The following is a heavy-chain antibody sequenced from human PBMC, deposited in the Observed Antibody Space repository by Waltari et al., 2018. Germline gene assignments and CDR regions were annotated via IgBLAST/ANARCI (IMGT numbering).Heavy chain of an antibody. D-gene: IGHD5-12*01. CDR1: GFTFHTYA. CDR2: ISGSGGRT. CDR3: AKGFWGGYDM. Sequence: EVQLAESRGGLVQPGGSLRLSCAASGFTFHTYAMAWLRQAPGKGLEWVSSISGSGGRTYYSDSSMGRFTISRDNPNNTLYLQMSTLRVDDTAVYYCAKGFWGGYDMWGQGTLVTVSS. J-gene: IGHJ4*02. V-gene: IGHV3-23*04.